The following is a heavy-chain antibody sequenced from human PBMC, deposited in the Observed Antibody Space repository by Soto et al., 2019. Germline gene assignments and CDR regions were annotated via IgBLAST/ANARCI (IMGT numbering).Heavy chain of an antibody. CDR2: ISAFNGNT. J-gene: IGHJ4*01. CDR1: SYTFAGYG. CDR3: ARPRRTGYSPFDY. D-gene: IGHD3-9*01. V-gene: IGHV1-18*01. Sequence: GASVKVSFKASSYTFAGYGISWLRQPPGQGLEWMGWISAFNGNTNYAQKFQDRVTMTTDTSTTTAYMELRSLRSDDTAVYFCARPRRTGYSPFDYWGQGTLVTVSS.